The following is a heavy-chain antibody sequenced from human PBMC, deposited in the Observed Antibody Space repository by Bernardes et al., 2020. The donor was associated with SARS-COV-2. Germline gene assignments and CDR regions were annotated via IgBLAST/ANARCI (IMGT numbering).Heavy chain of an antibody. CDR2: INHSGST. CDR3: ARGLRYYYGSGSYYKSTGWFDP. J-gene: IGHJ5*02. V-gene: IGHV4-34*01. CDR1: GGSFSGYY. D-gene: IGHD3-10*01. Sequence: SETLSLTCAVYGGSFSGYYWSWIRQPPGKGLEWIGEINHSGSTNYNPSLKSRVTISVDTSKNQFSLKLSSVTAADTAVYYCARGLRYYYGSGSYYKSTGWFDPWGQGTLVTVSS.